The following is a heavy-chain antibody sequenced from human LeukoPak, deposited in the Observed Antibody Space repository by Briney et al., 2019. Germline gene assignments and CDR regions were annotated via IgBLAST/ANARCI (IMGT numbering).Heavy chain of an antibody. J-gene: IGHJ4*02. CDR2: IWYDGSNK. CDR3: ARSYYYDSSHTVDY. Sequence: PGRSLRLSCAASGFTFSSYGMHLVRQAPGKGLEWVAVIWYDGSNKYYADSVKGRFTISRDNSKNTLYLQMNSLRAEDTAVYYCARSYYYDSSHTVDYWGQGTLVTVSS. V-gene: IGHV3-33*01. D-gene: IGHD3-22*01. CDR1: GFTFSSYG.